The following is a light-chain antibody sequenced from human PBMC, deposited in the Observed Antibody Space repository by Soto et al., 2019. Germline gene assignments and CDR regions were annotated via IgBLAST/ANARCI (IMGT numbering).Light chain of an antibody. CDR3: QQRSNWRT. CDR1: QSVSSY. V-gene: IGKV3-11*01. Sequence: EIVLTQSPATLSLSPGERATLSCRASQSVSSYLAWYQQKPGQDPRLLIYDASNRATGIPARFSGSGAGTDFTLTISSLEPEVFAGYYFQQRSNWRTFGQGTKVEIK. CDR2: DAS. J-gene: IGKJ1*01.